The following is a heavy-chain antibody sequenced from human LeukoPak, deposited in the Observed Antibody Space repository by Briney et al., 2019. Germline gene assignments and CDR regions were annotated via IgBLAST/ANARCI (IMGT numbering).Heavy chain of an antibody. Sequence: GGSLRLSCAASGFTFSSYSMNWVRQAPGKGLEWVSSISGSSSYIYYADSVKGRFTISRDNAKNSLYLQMNSLRAEDTAVYYCARVVTRVYYDSSGSDYWGQGTLVTVSS. D-gene: IGHD3-22*01. CDR2: ISGSSSYI. V-gene: IGHV3-21*01. CDR1: GFTFSSYS. J-gene: IGHJ4*02. CDR3: ARVVTRVYYDSSGSDY.